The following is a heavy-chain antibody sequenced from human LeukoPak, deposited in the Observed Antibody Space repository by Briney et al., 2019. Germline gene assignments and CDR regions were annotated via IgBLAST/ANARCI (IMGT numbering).Heavy chain of an antibody. CDR3: ARKRIRGLDY. CDR1: GFTFSSYE. Sequence: PGGSLRLSCAASGFTFSSYEMNWVRQAPGKGLEWVSYISSGAETIYYADSVKGRFTISRDNAKNSLYLQMNSLRAEDTAVYYCARKRIRGLDYWGQGTLVTVPS. V-gene: IGHV3-48*03. J-gene: IGHJ4*02. D-gene: IGHD3-10*01. CDR2: ISSGAETI.